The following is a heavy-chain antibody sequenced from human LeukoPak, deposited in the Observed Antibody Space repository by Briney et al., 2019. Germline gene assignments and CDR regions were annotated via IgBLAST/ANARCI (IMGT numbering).Heavy chain of an antibody. J-gene: IGHJ4*02. CDR2: INPKSGGT. Sequence: ASVKVSCKASGYTFTDCYMHWVRQAPGQGLEWMGWINPKSGGTKYAQKFQGRVTMTRDTSISTAYMELSRLRTDDTAVYYCATARDKTIAASGFDYWGQGTLVTVSS. CDR1: GYTFTDCY. D-gene: IGHD6-13*01. CDR3: ATARDKTIAASGFDY. V-gene: IGHV1-2*02.